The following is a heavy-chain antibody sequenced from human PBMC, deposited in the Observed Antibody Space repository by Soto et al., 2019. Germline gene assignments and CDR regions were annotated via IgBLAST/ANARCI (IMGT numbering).Heavy chain of an antibody. J-gene: IGHJ5*02. Sequence: SETLSLTCTLSGGSIRSPNFYWSWIRQPPGKVLEWTGYIYYSGSTNYTPPLKSLVIISVDTSKTQFSLMLSSVTAAGTAVYYCAAQLRFFDWLFTSGNWLDPWGQGTLVTVSS. CDR3: AAQLRFFDWLFTSGNWLDP. D-gene: IGHD3-9*01. V-gene: IGHV4-61*01. CDR2: IYYSGST. CDR1: GGSIRSPNFY.